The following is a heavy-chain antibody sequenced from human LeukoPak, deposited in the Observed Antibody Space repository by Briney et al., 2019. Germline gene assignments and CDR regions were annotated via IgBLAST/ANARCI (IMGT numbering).Heavy chain of an antibody. CDR2: IHHSGNRFESGST. D-gene: IGHD6-25*01. J-gene: IGHJ1*01. Sequence: PSETLSLTCTVSGSSIINTYYWGWVRQSPGKGLEWIGSIHHSGNRFESGSTHYNPSLRSRVTVSADTSKNQFSLTLTSVTAADTAVYFCARNAGSGFFNDWGQGILVTVSS. CDR3: ARNAGSGFFND. V-gene: IGHV4-28*01. CDR1: GSSIINTYY.